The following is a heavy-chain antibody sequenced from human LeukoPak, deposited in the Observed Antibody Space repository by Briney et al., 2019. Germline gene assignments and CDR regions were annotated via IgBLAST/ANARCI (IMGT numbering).Heavy chain of an antibody. CDR2: INPKSGGT. J-gene: IGHJ3*02. D-gene: IGHD3-3*01. Sequence: GASVKVSCKASGYTFTAYFMNWVRQAPGQGLEWMGWINPKSGGTVYAQKFQGRVTMTRDTSSSTAYMELSRLRFDDTVVYYCARGPRITIFGVVMANDAFDIWGQGTMVTVSS. CDR3: ARGPRITIFGVVMANDAFDI. CDR1: GYTFTAYF. V-gene: IGHV1-2*02.